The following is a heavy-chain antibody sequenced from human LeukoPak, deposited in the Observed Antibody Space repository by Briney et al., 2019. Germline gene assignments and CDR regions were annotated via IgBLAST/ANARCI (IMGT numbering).Heavy chain of an antibody. CDR3: AKDSTPRRYYDSSGHRGNFDY. CDR2: IRYDGSNK. D-gene: IGHD3-22*01. V-gene: IGHV3-30*02. J-gene: IGHJ4*02. Sequence: PGGSLRLSCAASGFTFSSYGMHWVRQAPGKGLEWVAFIRYDGSNKYYADSVKGRFTISRDNSKNTLYLQMNSLRAEDTAVYYCAKDSTPRRYYDSSGHRGNFDYWGQGTLATVSS. CDR1: GFTFSSYG.